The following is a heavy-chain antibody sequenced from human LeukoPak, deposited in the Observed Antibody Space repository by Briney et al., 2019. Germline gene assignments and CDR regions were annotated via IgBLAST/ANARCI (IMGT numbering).Heavy chain of an antibody. J-gene: IGHJ3*02. CDR1: GDFISNYY. D-gene: IGHD3-16*01. CDR2: IYTSGST. V-gene: IGHV4-4*07. CDR3: ATHDVLDAFDI. Sequence: PSETLSLTCTVSGDFISNYYWSWIRQPAGKGLEWIGRIYTSGSTNYNPSLKSRVTMSVDTSKNQFSLELSSVTAADTAVYYCATHDVLDAFDIWGQGTMVTVSS.